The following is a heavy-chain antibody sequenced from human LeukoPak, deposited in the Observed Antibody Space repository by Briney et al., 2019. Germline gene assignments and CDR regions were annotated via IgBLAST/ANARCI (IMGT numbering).Heavy chain of an antibody. J-gene: IGHJ4*02. CDR1: GFSFRNTW. Sequence: GGSLRLSCTASGFSFRNTWMSWVRQAPGKGLEWVSAISGSGGSTYYADSVKGRFTISRDNSKNTLYLQMNSLRAEDTAVYYCAKDRPLWFGAPLVYWGQGTLVTVSS. CDR3: AKDRPLWFGAPLVY. V-gene: IGHV3-23*01. D-gene: IGHD3-10*01. CDR2: ISGSGGST.